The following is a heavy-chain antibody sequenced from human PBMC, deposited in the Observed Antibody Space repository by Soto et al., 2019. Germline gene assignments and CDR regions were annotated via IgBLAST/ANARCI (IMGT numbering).Heavy chain of an antibody. CDR1: EFTFSSYA. Sequence: GGSLRLSCAASEFTFSSYAMHWVRQAPGKGLEYVSAISSNGGSTYYANSVKGRFTISRDNSKNTLYLQMGSLRAEDMAVYYCARNYGGNSYAIDVWGQGTMVTVSS. V-gene: IGHV3-64*01. D-gene: IGHD2-21*02. J-gene: IGHJ3*01. CDR2: ISSNGGST. CDR3: ARNYGGNSYAIDV.